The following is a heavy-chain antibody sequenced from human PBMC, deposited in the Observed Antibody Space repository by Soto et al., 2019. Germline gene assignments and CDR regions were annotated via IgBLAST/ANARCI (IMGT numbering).Heavy chain of an antibody. CDR3: ASPPLVRGFLPLDY. CDR2: IYYSGST. V-gene: IGHV4-39*01. J-gene: IGHJ4*02. CDR1: GGSISSYY. Sequence: SETMSLTCTVAGGSISSYYLSWIRQPPGKGLEWIGSIYYSGSTYYNPSLKSRVTISVDTSKNQFSLKLSSVTAADTAVYYCASPPLVRGFLPLDYWGQGTLVTVSS. D-gene: IGHD3-10*01.